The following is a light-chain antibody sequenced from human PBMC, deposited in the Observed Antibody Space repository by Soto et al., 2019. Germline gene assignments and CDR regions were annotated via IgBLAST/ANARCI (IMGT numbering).Light chain of an antibody. CDR2: EVT. V-gene: IGLV2-8*01. Sequence: QSALTQPPSASGSPGQSVTISCTGTSSDVGDYNYVSWYQQHPGKAPKLMIYEVTKRPSGVPDRFSGSKSDNTASLTVSGLQAEDEADYYCSSYAGINNLLFGGGTKLTVL. CDR1: SSDVGDYNY. J-gene: IGLJ2*01. CDR3: SSYAGINNLL.